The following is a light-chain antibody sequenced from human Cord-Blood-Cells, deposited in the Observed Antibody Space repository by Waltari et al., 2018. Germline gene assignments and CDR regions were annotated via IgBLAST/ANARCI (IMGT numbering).Light chain of an antibody. J-gene: IGKJ4*01. Sequence: PGERATLSCRASQGVSSYLAWYQQKPGQAPRLLIYDASNRATGIPARFSGSGSGTDFTLTISSLEPEDFAVYYCQQRSNWPLTFGGGTKVEIK. V-gene: IGKV3-11*01. CDR2: DAS. CDR3: QQRSNWPLT. CDR1: QGVSSY.